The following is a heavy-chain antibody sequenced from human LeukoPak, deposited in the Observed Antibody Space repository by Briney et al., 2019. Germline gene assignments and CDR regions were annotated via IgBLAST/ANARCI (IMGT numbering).Heavy chain of an antibody. CDR3: ARHDSLVNWFDP. D-gene: IGHD5-18*01. Sequence: GGSLRLSCAASGFTFSSYAMSWVRQAPGKGLEWVSAISGSGGSTYYADSVKGRFTISRDNSKNTLYLQMNSLRAEDTAVYYCARHDSLVNWFDPWGQGTLVTVSS. V-gene: IGHV3-23*01. CDR2: ISGSGGST. CDR1: GFTFSSYA. J-gene: IGHJ5*02.